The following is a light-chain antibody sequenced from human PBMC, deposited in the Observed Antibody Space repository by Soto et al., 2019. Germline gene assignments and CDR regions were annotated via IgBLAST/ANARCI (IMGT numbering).Light chain of an antibody. CDR2: DVT. CDR3: TSYAGSNIPVL. V-gene: IGLV2-8*01. Sequence: QSALTQPPSASGSPGESVTISCTGTSSDVGGYNFVSWYQQHPGKAPKLMIYDVTDRPSGVPDRFSGSKSGNTASLTVSGLQCEYEADYYCTSYAGSNIPVLFGGGTKVTVL. CDR1: SSDVGGYNF. J-gene: IGLJ2*01.